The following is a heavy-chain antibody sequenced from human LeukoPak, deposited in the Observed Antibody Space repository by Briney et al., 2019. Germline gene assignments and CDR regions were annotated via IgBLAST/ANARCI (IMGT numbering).Heavy chain of an antibody. V-gene: IGHV1-69*01. J-gene: IGHJ4*02. CDR2: IIPIFGTA. CDR3: ARLCIAVAGTHFDY. CDR1: GGTFSSYA. Sequence: VASVKVPCKASGGTFSSYAISWVRQAPGQGLEWMGGIIPIFGTANYAQKFQGRVTITADESTSTAYMELSSLRSEDTAVYYCARLCIAVAGTHFDYWGQGTLVTVSS. D-gene: IGHD6-19*01.